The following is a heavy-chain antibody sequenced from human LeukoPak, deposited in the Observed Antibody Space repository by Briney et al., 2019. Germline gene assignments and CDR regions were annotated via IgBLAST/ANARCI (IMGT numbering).Heavy chain of an antibody. V-gene: IGHV3-11*06. Sequence: GGSLRLSCAASGFTFSDYYMSWIRQAPGKGLEWVSYVSSSSSYTNYADSVKDRFTISRDNAKNSLYLQMNSLRAEDTAVYYCARDHSGSYKYYFDYWGQGTLVTVSS. J-gene: IGHJ4*02. CDR2: VSSSSSYT. CDR1: GFTFSDYY. CDR3: ARDHSGSYKYYFDY. D-gene: IGHD1-26*01.